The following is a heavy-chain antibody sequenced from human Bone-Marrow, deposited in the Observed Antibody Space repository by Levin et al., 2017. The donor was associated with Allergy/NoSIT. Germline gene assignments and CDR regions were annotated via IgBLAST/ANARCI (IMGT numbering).Heavy chain of an antibody. D-gene: IGHD2-15*01. J-gene: IGHJ4*02. CDR3: ARTLGYCSGDGCYYYFDQ. Sequence: SETLSLTCAVSNSSISSDFHWGWIRQPPGKGLEWIGSIDQSGNTYYNPSLQSRVTISLDTSKNQFSLRLTSVTAADTAVYYCARTLGYCSGDGCYYYFDQWGQGTLVTVSS. CDR2: IDQSGNT. V-gene: IGHV4-38-2*01. CDR1: NSSISSDFH.